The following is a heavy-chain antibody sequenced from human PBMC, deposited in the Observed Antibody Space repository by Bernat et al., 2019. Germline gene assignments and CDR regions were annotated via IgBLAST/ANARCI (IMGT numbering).Heavy chain of an antibody. CDR2: IWFDGTTI. D-gene: IGHD2-15*01. CDR3: VRGRFCSGTSCYSGDAFDI. V-gene: IGHV3-33*01. CDR1: GFTFNTYG. J-gene: IGHJ3*02. Sequence: QVQLVESGGGVVQPGRSLRLSCEASGFTFNTYGMHWVRQTPGKGLEWVALIWFDGTTIFYADSVKGRFSISRDNFKNTLYLQMNSLRAEDTALYYCVRGRFCSGTSCYSGDAFDIWGQGTMVTVSS.